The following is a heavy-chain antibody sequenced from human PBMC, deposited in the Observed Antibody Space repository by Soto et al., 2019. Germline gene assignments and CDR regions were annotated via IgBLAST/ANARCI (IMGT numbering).Heavy chain of an antibody. V-gene: IGHV4-31*03. CDR2: IYYSGST. Sequence: SETLSLTCTVSGGSISSGGYYWSWIRQHPGKGLEWIGYIYYSGSTYYNPSLKSRVTISVDTSKNQFSLKLSSLRSEDTAVYYCARGSHVLRFLEWLPYFDYWGQGTLVTVSS. CDR3: ARGSHVLRFLEWLPYFDY. D-gene: IGHD3-3*01. J-gene: IGHJ4*02. CDR1: GGSISSGGYY.